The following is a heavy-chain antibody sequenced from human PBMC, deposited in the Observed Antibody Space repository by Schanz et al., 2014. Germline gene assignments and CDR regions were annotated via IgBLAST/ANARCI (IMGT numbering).Heavy chain of an antibody. D-gene: IGHD7-27*01. CDR1: GFTFNNYD. CDR2: ISGGGGSA. CDR3: AKYGGELGVSFEY. V-gene: IGHV3-23*04. J-gene: IGHJ4*02. Sequence: VQLVESGGGVVQPGTSLRLSCAASGFTFNNYDMNWVRLVPGKGLECVSGISGGGGSAYYADSVKGRFTISRDNSKNTLYLQMSSLRAEDTAVYYCAKYGGELGVSFEYWGQGTLVTVSS.